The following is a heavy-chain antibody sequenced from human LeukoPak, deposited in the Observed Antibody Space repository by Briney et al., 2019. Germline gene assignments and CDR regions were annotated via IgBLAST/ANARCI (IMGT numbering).Heavy chain of an antibody. CDR1: GYDFTNYW. CDR2: VYPVHSDI. Sequence: GESLKISCKASGYDFTNYWVAWVRRVPGKGLEWLGMVYPVHSDIRYSPAFQGQVTISADKSITTAYVQWSSLKASDTAMYYCARTPGSTDYRGYQYWFFDLWGRGTAVTVSS. V-gene: IGHV5-51*01. CDR3: ARTPGSTDYRGYQYWFFDL. D-gene: IGHD5-12*01. J-gene: IGHJ2*01.